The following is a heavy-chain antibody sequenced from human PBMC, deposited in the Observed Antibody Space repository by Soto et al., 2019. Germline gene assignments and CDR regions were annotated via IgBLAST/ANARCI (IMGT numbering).Heavy chain of an antibody. D-gene: IGHD3-10*01. CDR3: AKTSGSGSYYKASLAY. CDR2: ISGSGGST. V-gene: IGHV3-23*01. Sequence: EVQLLESGGGLVQPGGSLRLSCAASGFTFSSYAMSWVRQAPGKGLEWVSAISGSGGSTYYADSVKGRFTISRDNXKXTLYLQMNSLRAEDTAVYYCAKTSGSGSYYKASLAYWGQGTLVTVSS. CDR1: GFTFSSYA. J-gene: IGHJ4*02.